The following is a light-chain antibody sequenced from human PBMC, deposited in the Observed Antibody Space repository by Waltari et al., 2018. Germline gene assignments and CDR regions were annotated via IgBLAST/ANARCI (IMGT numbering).Light chain of an antibody. V-gene: IGKV3-15*01. CDR1: QSVSVN. CDR3: QQSHNWPPLT. J-gene: IGKJ4*01. CDR2: SAS. Sequence: EVVLTQSPATLSLYPGERAPLSCRASQSVSVNLAWYQQRPGQAPRLLIYSASTRATGIPARFSGSGSGTEFTLTISSLESEDFAVYYCQQSHNWPPLTFGGGTKVEIK.